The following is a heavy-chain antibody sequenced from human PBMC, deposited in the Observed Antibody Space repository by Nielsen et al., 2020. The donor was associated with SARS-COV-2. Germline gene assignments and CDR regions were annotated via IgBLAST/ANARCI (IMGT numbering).Heavy chain of an antibody. CDR2: IKQDGSEK. Sequence: GGSLRLSCAASGFTFGTYWMSWVRQVPGKGLEWVANIKQDGSEKYYVDSVKGRFTISRDNAKNSLYLQMNSLRAEDTAVYYCARDCSSTSCYTGAAVDYWGQGTLVTVSS. D-gene: IGHD2-2*02. CDR3: ARDCSSTSCYTGAAVDY. J-gene: IGHJ4*02. CDR1: GFTFGTYW. V-gene: IGHV3-7*05.